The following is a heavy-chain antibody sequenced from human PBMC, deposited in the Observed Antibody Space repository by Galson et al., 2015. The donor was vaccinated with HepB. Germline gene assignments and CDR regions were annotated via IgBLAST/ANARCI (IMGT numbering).Heavy chain of an antibody. J-gene: IGHJ6*02. Sequence: SLRLSCAASGFTFSSYGMHWVRQAPGKGLEWVAVIWYDGSNKYYADSVKGRFTISRDNSKNTLYLQMNSLRAEDTAVYYCARGYGSGSYHGGGRYGMDVWGQGTTVTVSS. CDR3: ARGYGSGSYHGGGRYGMDV. CDR1: GFTFSSYG. D-gene: IGHD3-10*01. V-gene: IGHV3-33*08. CDR2: IWYDGSNK.